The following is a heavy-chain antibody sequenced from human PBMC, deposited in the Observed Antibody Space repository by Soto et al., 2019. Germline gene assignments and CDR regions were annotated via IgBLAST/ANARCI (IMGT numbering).Heavy chain of an antibody. V-gene: IGHV5-51*01. Sequence: PGESLKISCKVSEYSFTTYWIGWVRQMPGNGLEWMAIISPGNSDTRYSPSFQGHVTISADKSINTAYLQWSSLQASDTAIYYCARDDEGGSYCDLGYWGQGTLVTVSS. CDR3: ARDDEGGSYCDLGY. J-gene: IGHJ4*02. D-gene: IGHD3-10*01. CDR1: EYSFTTYW. CDR2: ISPGNSDT.